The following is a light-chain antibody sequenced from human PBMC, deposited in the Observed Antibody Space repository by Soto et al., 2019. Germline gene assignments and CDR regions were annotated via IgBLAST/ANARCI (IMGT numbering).Light chain of an antibody. CDR3: QQYGSSPPVYT. Sequence: EIVLTQSPGTLSLSPGERATLSCRASQSVSNSYLAWYQQKPGQAPRLLIYGASYRATGIPDRFSGSGSGTDFTLTISRLEPEDFAVYYCQQYGSSPPVYTFGQGTKLEIK. CDR2: GAS. J-gene: IGKJ2*01. V-gene: IGKV3-20*01. CDR1: QSVSNSY.